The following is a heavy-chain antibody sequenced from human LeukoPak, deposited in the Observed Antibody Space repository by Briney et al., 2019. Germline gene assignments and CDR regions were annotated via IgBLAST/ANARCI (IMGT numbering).Heavy chain of an antibody. CDR2: IISNGGST. V-gene: IGHV3-64*02. J-gene: IGHJ6*03. D-gene: IGHD1-26*01. Sequence: GGSLRLSCAASGFTFSSYTIKWVRQAPGKGLEHVSAIISNGGSTHYTDSVKGRFSISRDNSKNTVYLQMGSLRPEDMAVDYCARVNIGATINDYYYYYMDVWGRGTTVTVSS. CDR3: ARVNIGATINDYYYYYMDV. CDR1: GFTFSSYT.